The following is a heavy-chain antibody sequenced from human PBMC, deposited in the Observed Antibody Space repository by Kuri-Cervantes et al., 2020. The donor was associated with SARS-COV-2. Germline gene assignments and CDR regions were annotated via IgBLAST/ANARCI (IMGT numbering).Heavy chain of an antibody. D-gene: IGHD4-17*01. CDR3: ARAQSYGDYFLYAFEGHNDAFDI. J-gene: IGHJ3*02. CDR2: ISCDGRNK. V-gene: IGHV3-30*04. CDR1: GFTFSSYS. Sequence: GESLKISCAASGFTFSSYSMHWVRQAPVKGLECVTVISCDGRNKYYADSEKGRFTISRDNSKNTLYLQMNSLRAEDTAVYYCARAQSYGDYFLYAFEGHNDAFDIWGQGTMVTVSS.